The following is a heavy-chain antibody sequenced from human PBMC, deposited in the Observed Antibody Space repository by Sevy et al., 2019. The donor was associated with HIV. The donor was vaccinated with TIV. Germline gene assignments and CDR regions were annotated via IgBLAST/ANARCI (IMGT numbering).Heavy chain of an antibody. CDR2: INEDGTEK. Sequence: GGSLRLSCAASGFTFSTYWMSWFRQAPGKGLEWVANINEDGTEKFYVDSVKGRFTMSRDNAKNSLYLQMNSLRAEDAAVYYCARDNATVSRRGLRYYYYGTDVWGQGTTVT. D-gene: IGHD2-2*01. CDR1: GFTFSTYW. V-gene: IGHV3-7*01. J-gene: IGHJ6*02. CDR3: ARDNATVSRRGLRYYYYGTDV.